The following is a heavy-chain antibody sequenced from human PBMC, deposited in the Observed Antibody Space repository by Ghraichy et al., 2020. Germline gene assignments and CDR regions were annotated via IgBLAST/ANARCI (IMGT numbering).Heavy chain of an antibody. CDR1: GITXNYYS. CDR3: ARRHGDYXGSFEY. CDR2: ISTTSSTI. Sequence: GGSLRLSCAASGITXNYYSMNWVRXAPGKGLEWISYISTTSSTIYYADSVKGRFTISRDNAENSLYLEMNSLRDEDTAVYYCARRHGDYXGSFEYWGQGTLVTVSS. D-gene: IGHD4-17*01. V-gene: IGHV3-48*02. J-gene: IGHJ4*02.